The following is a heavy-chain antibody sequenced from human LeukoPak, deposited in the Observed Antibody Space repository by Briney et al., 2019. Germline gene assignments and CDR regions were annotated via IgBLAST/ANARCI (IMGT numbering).Heavy chain of an antibody. CDR1: GYTFTDYY. CDR3: ARDGIYSRDFDAFDI. CDR2: ISPNSGGT. Sequence: ASVKVSCKASGYTFTDYYLHWVRQAPGQGLERMGWISPNSGGTNYAQKFQGRVTMTRDTSISTAYMELSSLRSDDTAVYYCARDGIYSRDFDAFDIWGQGTVVTVSS. J-gene: IGHJ3*02. V-gene: IGHV1-2*02. D-gene: IGHD6-13*01.